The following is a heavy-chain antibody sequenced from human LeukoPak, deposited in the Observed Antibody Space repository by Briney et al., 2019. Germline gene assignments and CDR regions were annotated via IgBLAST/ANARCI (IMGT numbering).Heavy chain of an antibody. CDR3: ARQGDFDY. CDR2: ISGSGGST. Sequence: GGSLRLSCAASGFTFNNYAMSWVRQAPGKGLEWVSAISGSGGSTYYADSVKGRFTISRDNAKNSLYLQMNSLRAEDTAVYYCARQGDFDYWGQGTLVTVSS. V-gene: IGHV3-23*01. D-gene: IGHD3-16*01. J-gene: IGHJ4*02. CDR1: GFTFNNYA.